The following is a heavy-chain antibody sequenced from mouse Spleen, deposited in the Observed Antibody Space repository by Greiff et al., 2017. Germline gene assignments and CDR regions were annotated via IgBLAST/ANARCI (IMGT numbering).Heavy chain of an antibody. J-gene: IGHJ4*01. CDR3: AKSFYDYDRSMDY. CDR1: GFSLTSYG. CDR2: IWRGGST. D-gene: IGHD2-4*01. Sequence: QVQLQQSGPGLVQPSQSLSITCTVSGFSLTSYGVHWVRQSPGKGLEWLGVIWRGGSTDYNAAFMSRLSITKDNSKSQVFFKMNSLQADDTAIYYCAKSFYDYDRSMDYWGQGTSVTVSS. V-gene: IGHV2-5*01.